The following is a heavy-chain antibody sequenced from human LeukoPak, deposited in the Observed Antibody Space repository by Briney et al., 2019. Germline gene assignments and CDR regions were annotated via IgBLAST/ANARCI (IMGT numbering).Heavy chain of an antibody. CDR3: AREGCSSTSCCRLYYYYYMDV. V-gene: IGHV4-61*02. Sequence: PSQTLSLTCTVSGGSISSGSYYWGWIRQPAGKGLEWIGRIYTSGSTNYNPSLKSRVTISVDTSKNQFSLKLSSVTAADTAVYYCAREGCSSTSCCRLYYYYYMDVWGKGTTVTVSS. CDR2: IYTSGST. J-gene: IGHJ6*03. CDR1: GGSISSGSYY. D-gene: IGHD2-2*01.